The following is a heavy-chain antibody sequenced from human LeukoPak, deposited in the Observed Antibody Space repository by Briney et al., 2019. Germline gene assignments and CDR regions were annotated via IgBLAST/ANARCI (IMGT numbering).Heavy chain of an antibody. CDR1: GFTFSSYG. V-gene: IGHV3-30*03. D-gene: IGHD3-22*01. Sequence: GRSLRLSCAASGFTFSSYGMHWVRQAPGKGLEWVAVISYDGSNKYYADSVKGRFTISRDNSKNTLYLQMNSLRAEDTAVYYCARPLYYYDSSGLFDYWGQGTLVTVSS. CDR2: ISYDGSNK. J-gene: IGHJ4*02. CDR3: ARPLYYYDSSGLFDY.